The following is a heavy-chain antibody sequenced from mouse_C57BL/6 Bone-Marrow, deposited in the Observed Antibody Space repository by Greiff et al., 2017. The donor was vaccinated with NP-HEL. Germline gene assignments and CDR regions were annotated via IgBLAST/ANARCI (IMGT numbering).Heavy chain of an antibody. D-gene: IGHD1-1*01. CDR1: GYTFTSYW. CDR2: IDPSDSDT. CDR3: AGSSYCYGSCYSYYFDD. Sequence: VQLQQPGAELVRPGSSVKLSCKASGYTFTSYWMHWVKQRPIQGLEWIGNIDPSDSDTHYNQKFKDKATLTVDKSSSTAYMQLSSLTSEDSAVYYCAGSSYCYGSCYSYYFDDWGQGTTLTVSS. J-gene: IGHJ2*01. V-gene: IGHV1-52*01.